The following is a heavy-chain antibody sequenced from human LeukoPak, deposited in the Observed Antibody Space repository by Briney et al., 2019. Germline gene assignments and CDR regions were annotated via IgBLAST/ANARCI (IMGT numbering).Heavy chain of an antibody. V-gene: IGHV4-34*01. Sequence: PSETLSLTCAVYGGYFGGYYWSWIRQPPGKGLEWIGEINHSGSTNYNPSLKSRVTISVDTSKNQFSLKLSSVTAADTAVYYCARHKRQRWLQFGSVFDYWGQGTLVTVSS. CDR2: INHSGST. CDR1: GGYFGGYY. J-gene: IGHJ4*02. CDR3: ARHKRQRWLQFGSVFDY. D-gene: IGHD5-24*01.